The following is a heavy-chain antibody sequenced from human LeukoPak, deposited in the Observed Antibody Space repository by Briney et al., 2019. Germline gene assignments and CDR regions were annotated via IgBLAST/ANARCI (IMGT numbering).Heavy chain of an antibody. V-gene: IGHV3-20*04. Sequence: GGSLRLSCAASGFTFDDYGMSWVRQAPGKGLEWVSGINWNGGSTGYADSVKGRFTISRDNAKNSLYLQMNSLRAEDTALYYCARDIGDCSSGWYHAVYIDYWGQGTLVTVSS. CDR2: INWNGGST. CDR1: GFTFDDYG. J-gene: IGHJ4*02. CDR3: ARDIGDCSSGWYHAVYIDY. D-gene: IGHD6-19*01.